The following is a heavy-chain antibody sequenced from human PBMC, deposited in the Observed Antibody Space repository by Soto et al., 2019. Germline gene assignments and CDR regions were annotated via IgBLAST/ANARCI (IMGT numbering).Heavy chain of an antibody. D-gene: IGHD6-13*01. Sequence: EVQLVESGGGLVQPGGSLRLSCAASGFTFSSDWMNWVRQAPGKGLVWVSRVNGDGSSTTYADSVEGRFTISRDNAKNTLYLQMNSLRAEDTAVYYCARMSGTSSTWGQGTLVTVSS. J-gene: IGHJ4*02. V-gene: IGHV3-74*01. CDR1: GFTFSSDW. CDR3: ARMSGTSST. CDR2: VNGDGSST.